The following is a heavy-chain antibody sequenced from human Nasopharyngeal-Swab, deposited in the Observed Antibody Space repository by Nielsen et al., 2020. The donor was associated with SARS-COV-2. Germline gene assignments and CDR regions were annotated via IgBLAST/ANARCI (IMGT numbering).Heavy chain of an antibody. D-gene: IGHD6-19*01. Sequence: GESLNISCAASGSTFINAWMSWVRQAPGKGQEWVGRIKSKTDGGTTDYAAPVKGRFTISRDASQNTLYLQMNSLKTEDTAVYYCTTHFRWNGWYRYHSAMDVWGQGTTVTVSS. CDR2: IKSKTDGGTT. CDR1: GSTFINAW. V-gene: IGHV3-15*01. CDR3: TTHFRWNGWYRYHSAMDV. J-gene: IGHJ6*02.